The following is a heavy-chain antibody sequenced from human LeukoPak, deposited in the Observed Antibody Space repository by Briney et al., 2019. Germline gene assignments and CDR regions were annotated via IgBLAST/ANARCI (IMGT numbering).Heavy chain of an antibody. J-gene: IGHJ4*02. CDR1: GVSFSGYY. Sequence: PSETLSLTCAVYGVSFSGYYWSWIRQPPGKGLEWIGEINHSGSTNYNPSLKSRVTISVDTSKNQFSLKLSSVTAADTAVYYWARGGASYYYGSGSYYNPLLYWGQGTLVTVSS. CDR3: ARGGASYYYGSGSYYNPLLY. V-gene: IGHV4-34*01. D-gene: IGHD3-10*01. CDR2: INHSGST.